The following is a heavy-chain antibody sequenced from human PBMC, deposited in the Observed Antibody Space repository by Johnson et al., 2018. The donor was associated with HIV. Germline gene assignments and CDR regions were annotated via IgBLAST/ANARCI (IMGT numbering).Heavy chain of an antibody. CDR1: GFIFFDYA. Sequence: QVQLVESGGGLVQPGRSLRLSCNTSGFIFFDYAMSWFRQAPGKGLEWVALISYDGSNKYYVDSVKGRFTISRDNSKNTLYLQMNSLRSEDTAVYYCAKVNIAARWSDAFANWGLGTVVTVSS. CDR2: ISYDGSNK. J-gene: IGHJ3*02. V-gene: IGHV3-30*04. D-gene: IGHD6-6*01. CDR3: AKVNIAARWSDAFAN.